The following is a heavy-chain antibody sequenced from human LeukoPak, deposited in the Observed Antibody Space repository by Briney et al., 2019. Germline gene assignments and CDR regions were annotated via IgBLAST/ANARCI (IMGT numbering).Heavy chain of an antibody. CDR3: ARENPKGTSVDY. CDR1: GFTFSSYW. D-gene: IGHD3-10*01. Sequence: GGSLRLSCSASGFTFSSYWMHWVRQAPGKGLVWVSRINSDGSSTSYADSVKGRFTISRDNAKNTLYLQMNSLRAEDAAVYYCARENPKGTSVDYWGQGTLVTVSS. V-gene: IGHV3-74*01. J-gene: IGHJ4*02. CDR2: INSDGSST.